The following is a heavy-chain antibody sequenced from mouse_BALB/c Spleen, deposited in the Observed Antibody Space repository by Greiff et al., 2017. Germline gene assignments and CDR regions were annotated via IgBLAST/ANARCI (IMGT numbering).Heavy chain of an antibody. CDR3: ARGITSAQGWFAY. D-gene: IGHD1-2*01. CDR2: ISSGSSTI. CDR1: GYTFTSFG. Sequence: EVKLMESGAGLVQPGGSRKLSCAASGYTFTSFGMHWVRQAPEKGLEWVVYISSGSSTIYYADTVKSRFTIPRDNPKNTLFLQMTSLSSEDTAMYYCARGITSAQGWFAYWGQGTLVTVSA. V-gene: IGHV5-17*02. J-gene: IGHJ3*01.